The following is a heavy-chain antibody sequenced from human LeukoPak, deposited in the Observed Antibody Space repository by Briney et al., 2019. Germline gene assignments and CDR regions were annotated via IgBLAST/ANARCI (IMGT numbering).Heavy chain of an antibody. J-gene: IGHJ4*02. D-gene: IGHD2-2*01. CDR3: ARVPSLRAFDY. Sequence: ASVKVSCKASGYTFTKYGISWVRQAPGQGLEWMGWISAYNGDTTYEQKLLGRVTLTTETSTSTAYMELGSLRSDDTAVYYCARVPSLRAFDYWGQGTVVTVSS. CDR2: ISAYNGDT. V-gene: IGHV1-18*01. CDR1: GYTFTKYG.